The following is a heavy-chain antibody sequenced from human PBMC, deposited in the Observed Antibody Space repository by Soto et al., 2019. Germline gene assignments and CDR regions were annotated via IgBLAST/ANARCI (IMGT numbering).Heavy chain of an antibody. CDR3: GRGEDAFSYYALDV. Sequence: PSETLSLTCAVSGGSITSSYWSWIRRPPGKGLEWIAYIYDTGISGYTPSTSYNPSLKSRVTMSVDTSKSQFSLKLTSVTAAGTAVYYCGRGEDAFSYYALDVWGQGRTVTVSS. V-gene: IGHV4-59*01. J-gene: IGHJ6*02. CDR1: GGSITSSY. CDR2: IYDTGISGYTPST.